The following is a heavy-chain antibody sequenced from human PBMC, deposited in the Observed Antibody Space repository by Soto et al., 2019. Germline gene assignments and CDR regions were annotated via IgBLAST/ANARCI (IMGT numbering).Heavy chain of an antibody. J-gene: IGHJ4*02. V-gene: IGHV3-30*04. CDR1: GFTFSSYA. D-gene: IGHD1-26*01. Sequence: GGSLRLSCAASGFTFSSYAMHWVRQAPGTGLEWVAVISYDGRDKYYPDSVKGRFTISRDNSKNTLYLQMNSLRAEDTAVYYYARSAGGSYPQYDYWGQGTLVTVSS. CDR3: ARSAGGSYPQYDY. CDR2: ISYDGRDK.